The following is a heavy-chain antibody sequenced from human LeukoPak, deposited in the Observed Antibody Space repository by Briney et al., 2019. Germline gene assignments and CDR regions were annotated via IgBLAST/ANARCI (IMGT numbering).Heavy chain of an antibody. Sequence: ASVKVSCKASVYTFTGYYMHWVRQAPGQGLEWMGWINPNSGGTNYAQKFQGRVTMTRDTSISTAYMELSRLRSDDTAVYYCARIGRLWFGELFLDYWGQGTLVTVSS. CDR1: VYTFTGYY. J-gene: IGHJ4*02. V-gene: IGHV1-2*02. CDR3: ARIGRLWFGELFLDY. CDR2: INPNSGGT. D-gene: IGHD3-10*01.